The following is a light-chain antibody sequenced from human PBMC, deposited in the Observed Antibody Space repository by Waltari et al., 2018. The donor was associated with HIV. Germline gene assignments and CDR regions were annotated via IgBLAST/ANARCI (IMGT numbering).Light chain of an antibody. Sequence: SYELTQPPSVSVSPGQTARITCSGDTLPKKYAHWYQQKSGQAPVLVIYEDIKRPSGIPERFSCSSSGTMAIFTISGAQVEDEADYYCYSTESNGNHRVFGGGTKLTVL. CDR1: TLPKKY. V-gene: IGLV3-10*01. CDR3: YSTESNGNHRV. CDR2: EDI. J-gene: IGLJ3*02.